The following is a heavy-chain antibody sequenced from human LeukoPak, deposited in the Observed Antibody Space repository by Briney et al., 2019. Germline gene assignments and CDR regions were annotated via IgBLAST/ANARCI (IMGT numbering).Heavy chain of an antibody. CDR3: ARSAIMITFGGVNLDWFDP. CDR2: MFYSGST. CDR1: GDSIATSSHY. J-gene: IGHJ5*02. Sequence: PSETLSLTCTVSGDSIATSSHYWCWIRQPPGKGLECIGTMFYSGSTYYSPSLRSRVTMSIDTSKNQFSLNLSSVTAADTAVYYCARSAIMITFGGVNLDWFDPWGQGTLVTVSS. V-gene: IGHV4-39*07. D-gene: IGHD3-16*01.